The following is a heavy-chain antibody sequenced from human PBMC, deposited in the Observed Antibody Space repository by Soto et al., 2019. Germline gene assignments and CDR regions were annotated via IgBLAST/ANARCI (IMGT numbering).Heavy chain of an antibody. CDR2: IYYSGST. V-gene: IGHV4-39*01. J-gene: IGHJ5*02. CDR3: ARLWFGELFINNWFEP. Sequence: SETLSLTCTVSGGSISSSSYYWGWIRQPPGKGLEWIGSIYYSGSTYYNPSLKSRVTISVDTSKNQFSLKLSSVTAADTAVYYCARLWFGELFINNWFEPWGQGTLVTVSS. D-gene: IGHD3-10*01. CDR1: GGSISSSSYY.